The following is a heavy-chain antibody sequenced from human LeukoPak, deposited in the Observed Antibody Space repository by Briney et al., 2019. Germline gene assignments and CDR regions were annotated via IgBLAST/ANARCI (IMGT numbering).Heavy chain of an antibody. CDR3: ARSNYVDYDYGDYYFDY. D-gene: IGHD4-17*01. CDR2: ISAYNGNT. J-gene: IGHJ4*02. CDR1: GYTFTSYG. V-gene: IGHV1-18*01. Sequence: ASVKVSCKASGYTFTSYGISWVRQAPGQGLEWMGWISAYNGNTNYAQKLQGRVTMTTDTSTSTAYMELRSLRSDDTAVYYCARSNYVDYDYGDYYFDYWGQGTLVTVSS.